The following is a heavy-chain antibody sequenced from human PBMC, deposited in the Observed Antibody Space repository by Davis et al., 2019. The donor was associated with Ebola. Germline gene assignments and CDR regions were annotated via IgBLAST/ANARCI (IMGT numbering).Heavy chain of an antibody. CDR2: IYHSGST. CDR1: GGSFSGYY. CDR3: AGGEGY. J-gene: IGHJ4*02. D-gene: IGHD7-27*01. V-gene: IGHV4-34*01. Sequence: GSLRLSCAVYGGSFSGYYWSWIRQPPGKGLEWIGEIYHSGSTNYNPSLKSRVTISVDKSKNQFSLKLSSVTAADTAVYYCAGGEGYWGQGTLVTVSS.